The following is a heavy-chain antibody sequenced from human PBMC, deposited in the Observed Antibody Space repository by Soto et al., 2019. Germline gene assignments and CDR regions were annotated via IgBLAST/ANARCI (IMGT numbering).Heavy chain of an antibody. V-gene: IGHV4-4*02. CDR1: GGSISSRNW. D-gene: IGHD3-22*01. CDR3: ARAADSSGYADY. J-gene: IGHJ4*02. Sequence: QVQLQESGPGLVKPSGTLSLTCTVSGGSISSRNWCSGVRQPPGKGLEWIGEIYHSGSTNYNPSLKSRVTISVDKSKNQFSLKMTSVTAADTAVYYCARAADSSGYADYWGQGTLVTVSS. CDR2: IYHSGST.